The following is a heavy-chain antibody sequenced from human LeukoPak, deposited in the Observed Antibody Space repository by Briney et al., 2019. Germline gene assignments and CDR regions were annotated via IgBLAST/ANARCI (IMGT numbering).Heavy chain of an antibody. Sequence: ASVKVSCKVSGDTRTECCIHWVRLAPGTGLEWMGGFDPQDGETFYAQNFQGTVTMTEDHPTDTAYMELSRLKSEDTAGYYRATLTRRPHSGRYLYYHNWGQGTLVTV. D-gene: IGHD6-19*01. CDR2: FDPQDGET. J-gene: IGHJ1*01. CDR3: ATLTRRPHSGRYLYYHN. CDR1: GDTRTECC. V-gene: IGHV1-24*01.